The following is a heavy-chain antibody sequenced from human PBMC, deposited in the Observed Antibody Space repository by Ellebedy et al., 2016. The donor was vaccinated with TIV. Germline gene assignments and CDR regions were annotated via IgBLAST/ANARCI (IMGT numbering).Heavy chain of an antibody. Sequence: GGSLRLXXAASGFTLGNYEMTWVRQAPGKGLQWVAIILTNSYNTLYADSVKGRFTISRDDSKKTLYLQMNSLRAEDTAVYYCARVFGGNSGYWGQGTLVTVSS. CDR3: ARVFGGNSGY. J-gene: IGHJ4*02. CDR2: ILTNSYNT. CDR1: GFTLGNYE. D-gene: IGHD4-23*01. V-gene: IGHV3-23*01.